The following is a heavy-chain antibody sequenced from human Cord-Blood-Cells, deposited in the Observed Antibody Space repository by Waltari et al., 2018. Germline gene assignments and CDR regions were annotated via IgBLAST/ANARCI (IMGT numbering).Heavy chain of an antibody. D-gene: IGHD2-15*01. CDR3: ARRGEYCSGGSCYYVDY. V-gene: IGHV5-51*03. CDR1: GDRLTSDW. Sequence: EVQLVQSGAEVKKPGESRKISGKGAGDRLTSDWMGGGRERPGKGREGRGWKGMIDPGESDTRDSPAFQGQVTSSADESSSTAYLQWSSLKASDTAMYYCARRGEYCSGGSCYYVDYWGQGTLVTVSS. J-gene: IGHJ4*02. CDR2: IDPGESDT.